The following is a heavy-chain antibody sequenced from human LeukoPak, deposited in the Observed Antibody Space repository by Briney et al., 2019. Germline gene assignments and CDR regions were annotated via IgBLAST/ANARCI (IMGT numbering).Heavy chain of an antibody. D-gene: IGHD3-16*01. J-gene: IGHJ4*02. V-gene: IGHV3-74*01. Sequence: PGGSLRLSCAVPGLSFSNYWMPSVRQAPGKGLVWVARTNLHGTTVDYADSVKGRFTISRDNAKNTLFLQMNSLRAEDTAVYYCASAYTYVRLGDHWGQGTLVTVSS. CDR3: ASAYTYVRLGDH. CDR2: TNLHGTTV. CDR1: GLSFSNYW.